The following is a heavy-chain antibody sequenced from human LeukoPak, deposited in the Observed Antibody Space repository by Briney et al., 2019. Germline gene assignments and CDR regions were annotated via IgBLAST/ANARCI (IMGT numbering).Heavy chain of an antibody. D-gene: IGHD6-13*01. V-gene: IGHV3-9*01. CDR1: GFTFDDYA. Sequence: GGSLRLSCAASGFTFDDYAMHWVRQAPGKGLEWVSGISWNSGSIGYADSVKGRFTISRDNAKNSLYLQMNSLRAEDTALYYCAKSPGSSWYEYFDYWGQGTLVTVSS. CDR2: ISWNSGSI. J-gene: IGHJ4*02. CDR3: AKSPGSSWYEYFDY.